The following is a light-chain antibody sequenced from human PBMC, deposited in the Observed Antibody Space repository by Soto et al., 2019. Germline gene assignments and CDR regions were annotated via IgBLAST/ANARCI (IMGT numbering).Light chain of an antibody. CDR2: GAS. Sequence: EILLTQSPATLSLSPGERATLSCRASQSVSSFLVWYQQKPGQAPRLLLYGASTRATGIPDRFSGSGSGTDFTLTISRLEPEDSAVYYCQQYGSSPTWTFGRGTKVDIK. CDR3: QQYGSSPTWT. J-gene: IGKJ1*01. CDR1: QSVSSF. V-gene: IGKV3-20*01.